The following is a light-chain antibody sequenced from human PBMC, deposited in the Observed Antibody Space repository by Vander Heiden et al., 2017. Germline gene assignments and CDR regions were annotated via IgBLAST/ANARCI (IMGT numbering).Light chain of an antibody. CDR3: LLYYGSAQLWV. CDR2: STS. V-gene: IGLV7-43*01. J-gene: IGLJ3*02. Sequence: HTVLIQEPSLTVSSGGTVTLPCSSSTGAVPSGHYSNRLPQNPGQGHRGLFYSTSNKHAGTPTRFSGSLLGGKAALTMSGVQAEDEAEYYCLLYYGSAQLWVFGGGTKLTVL. CDR1: TGAVPSGHY.